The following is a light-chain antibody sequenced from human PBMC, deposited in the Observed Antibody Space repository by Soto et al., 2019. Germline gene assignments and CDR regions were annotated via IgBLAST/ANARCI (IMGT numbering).Light chain of an antibody. CDR2: DVS. CDR1: SGDIGDYKY. V-gene: IGLV2-14*01. CDR3: SSYTSTNFVI. J-gene: IGLJ2*01. Sequence: QSVRTQPASVSGSPGQSITISCTGSSGDIGDYKYVSWYKQHPGKAPKLMIYDVSNRPSGVSNRFSASKSGNTASLTISGLQAEDEADYYCSSYTSTNFVIFGGGTKLTVL.